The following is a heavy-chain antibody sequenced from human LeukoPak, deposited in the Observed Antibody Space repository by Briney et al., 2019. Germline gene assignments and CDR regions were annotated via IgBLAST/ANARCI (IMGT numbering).Heavy chain of an antibody. CDR3: ARDRLTIFGVTRMGFYYYGMDV. Sequence: ASVKVSCKASGGTFSSYAISWVRQAPGQGLEWMGGIIPIFGTANYAQKFQGRVTITADESTSTAYMELSSLRSEDTAVYYCARDRLTIFGVTRMGFYYYGMDVWGQGTTVTVSS. CDR1: GGTFSSYA. CDR2: IIPIFGTA. J-gene: IGHJ6*02. D-gene: IGHD3-3*01. V-gene: IGHV1-69*13.